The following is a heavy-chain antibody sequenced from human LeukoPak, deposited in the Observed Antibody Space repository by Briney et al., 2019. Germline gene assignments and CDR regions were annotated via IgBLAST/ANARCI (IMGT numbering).Heavy chain of an antibody. CDR2: INGNSGGT. J-gene: IGHJ4*02. CDR1: GYTFTAYY. D-gene: IGHD6-19*01. V-gene: IGHV1-2*02. CDR3: VRDRGDSSGGYVY. Sequence: GASVKVSCKASGYTFTAYYMHWMRQAPGQGLEWMGWINGNSGGTKYAQKFQGRVTMTRDTSISTAYMDLSSLRSDDTAVYYCVRDRGDSSGGYVYWGQGTLVTVSS.